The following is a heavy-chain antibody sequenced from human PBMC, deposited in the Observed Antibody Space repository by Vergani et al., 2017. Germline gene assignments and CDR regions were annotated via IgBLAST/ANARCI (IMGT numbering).Heavy chain of an antibody. J-gene: IGHJ4*02. Sequence: VQLVESGGGVVQPGRSLRLSCAASGFTFSSYWMSWVRQAPGKGLEWVANIKQDGSEKYYADSVKGRFTISRDNSKNTLYLQMNSLRAEDTAVYYCARDPQQFDTTHYFDYWGQGTLVTVSS. CDR1: GFTFSSYW. CDR3: ARDPQQFDTTHYFDY. V-gene: IGHV3-7*01. D-gene: IGHD3-9*01. CDR2: IKQDGSEK.